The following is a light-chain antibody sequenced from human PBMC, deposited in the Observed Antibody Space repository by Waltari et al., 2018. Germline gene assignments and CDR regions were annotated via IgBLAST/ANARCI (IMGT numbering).Light chain of an antibody. CDR2: SNN. J-gene: IGLJ3*02. CDR1: SPNIGSNT. CDR3: AAWDDSLNGWV. V-gene: IGLV1-44*01. Sequence: QSVLTQPPSASGTHGQRVTISCSGSSPNIGSNTVNWYQQLPGTAPKLLIYSNNQRPSGVPDRFSGSKSGTSASLAISGLQSEDEADYYCAAWDDSLNGWVFGGGTKLTVL.